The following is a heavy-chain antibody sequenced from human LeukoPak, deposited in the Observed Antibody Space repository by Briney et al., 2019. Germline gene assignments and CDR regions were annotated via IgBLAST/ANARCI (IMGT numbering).Heavy chain of an antibody. V-gene: IGHV3-33*01. CDR1: GFTFSSYG. CDR2: IWYDGSNK. D-gene: IGHD6-19*01. CDR3: ARAGIAVAGTPHAFDI. J-gene: IGHJ3*02. Sequence: GGSLRLSCAASGFTFSSYGMHWVRQAPGKGLEWVAVIWYDGSNKYYADSVKGRFTISRDNSKNTLYLQMNSLRAEDTAVYYCARAGIAVAGTPHAFDIWGQGTMVTVSS.